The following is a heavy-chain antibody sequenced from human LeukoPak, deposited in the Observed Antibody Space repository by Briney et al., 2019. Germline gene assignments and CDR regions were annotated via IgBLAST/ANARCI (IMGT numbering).Heavy chain of an antibody. CDR3: ARHGTTGTNLNWFDP. V-gene: IGHV4-59*01. Sequence: SETLSLTCSVSGGSISGYYWSWIRQPPGKGLDWIGYIYYSGSTNYNPSLKSRVTLSVDTSKNQFSLKVSSVTAADTAVYYCARHGTTGTNLNWFDPWGQGTLVTVSS. CDR2: IYYSGST. CDR1: GGSISGYY. J-gene: IGHJ5*02. D-gene: IGHD1-1*01.